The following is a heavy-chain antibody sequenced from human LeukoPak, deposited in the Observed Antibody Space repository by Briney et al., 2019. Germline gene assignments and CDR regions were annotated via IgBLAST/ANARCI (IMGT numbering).Heavy chain of an antibody. CDR2: ASYDGSNI. Sequence: GGSLRLSCTASGFTFSSYGMHWVRQAPGKGLEWVAVASYDGSNIYYADSVKGRFTISRDNSKNTLYLQMNRLSAEETAVYYCAKDIQTWPRFPDYWGQGTLVTVSS. D-gene: IGHD5-12*01. CDR1: GFTFSSYG. CDR3: AKDIQTWPRFPDY. V-gene: IGHV3-30*18. J-gene: IGHJ4*02.